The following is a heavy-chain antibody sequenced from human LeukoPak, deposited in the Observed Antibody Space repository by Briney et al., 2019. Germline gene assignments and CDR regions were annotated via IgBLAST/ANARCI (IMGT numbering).Heavy chain of an antibody. Sequence: PSETLSLTCAVYGGSFSGYYWGWIRQPPGKGLEWIGEINHRGSTNYNPSLKSRVTISVDTSKNQFSLKLSSVTAADTAVYYCARRRFIVVVKQYYFDYWGQGTLVTVSS. D-gene: IGHD3-22*01. V-gene: IGHV4-34*01. J-gene: IGHJ4*02. CDR2: INHRGST. CDR1: GGSFSGYY. CDR3: ARRRFIVVVKQYYFDY.